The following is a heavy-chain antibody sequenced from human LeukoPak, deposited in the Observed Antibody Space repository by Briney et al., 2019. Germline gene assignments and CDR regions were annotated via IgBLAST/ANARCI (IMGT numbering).Heavy chain of an antibody. CDR1: GGSINNYF. V-gene: IGHV4-59*12. J-gene: IGHJ4*02. Sequence: SETLSLTCTVSGGSINNYFWSWIRQPPGKGLECIAYIYYSDSTNYNPSLKSRVTISVDTSKNQFSLKLSSVTAADTAVYYCARESNYGSGSYYRYWGQGTLVTVSS. CDR2: IYYSDST. CDR3: ARESNYGSGSYYRY. D-gene: IGHD3-10*01.